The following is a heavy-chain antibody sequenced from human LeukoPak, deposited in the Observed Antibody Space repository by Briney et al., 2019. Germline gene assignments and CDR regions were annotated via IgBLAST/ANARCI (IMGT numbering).Heavy chain of an antibody. J-gene: IGHJ4*02. CDR3: AREVAVVTYYFDY. Sequence: GGSLRLSCAASGFTFSSYWMHWVRPAPGKGLVWVSRINSDGSSTSYADSVKGRFTISRDNAKNTLYLQMNSLRAEDPAVYYCAREVAVVTYYFDYWGQGTLVTVSS. D-gene: IGHD4-23*01. V-gene: IGHV3-74*01. CDR1: GFTFSSYW. CDR2: INSDGSST.